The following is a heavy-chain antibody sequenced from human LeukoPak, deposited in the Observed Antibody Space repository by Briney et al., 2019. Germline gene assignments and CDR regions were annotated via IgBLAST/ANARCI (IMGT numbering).Heavy chain of an antibody. CDR2: IIPILGIA. J-gene: IGHJ4*02. V-gene: IGHV1-69*04. D-gene: IGHD3-10*01. Sequence: SVKVSCKASGGTFSSYAISWVRQAPGQGLEWRGRIIPILGIANYAQKFQGRVTITADKSTSRAYMELSSLRSEDTAVYYCARGVGVRGVFFDYWGQGTLVTVSS. CDR1: GGTFSSYA. CDR3: ARGVGVRGVFFDY.